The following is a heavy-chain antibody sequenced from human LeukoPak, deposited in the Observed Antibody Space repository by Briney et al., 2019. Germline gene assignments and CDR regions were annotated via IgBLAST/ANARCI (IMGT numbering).Heavy chain of an antibody. Sequence: SETLSLTCAVYGGSLSGYYWSWVRQSPGKGLEWIGEINDSGSTDYNPSLKSRVTISVDTSKNQFSLKLSSVTAADTAVYYCARELVDYDFWSGYYPKYYFDYWGQGTLVTVSS. V-gene: IGHV4-34*01. D-gene: IGHD3-3*01. CDR3: ARELVDYDFWSGYYPKYYFDY. CDR2: INDSGST. CDR1: GGSLSGYY. J-gene: IGHJ4*02.